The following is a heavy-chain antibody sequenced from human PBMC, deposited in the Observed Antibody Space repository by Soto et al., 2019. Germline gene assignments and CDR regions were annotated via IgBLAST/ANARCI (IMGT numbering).Heavy chain of an antibody. Sequence: QVQLVQSGAEVKKPGASVKVSCKASGYTFTSYGISWVRQAPGQGLEWMGWISTYNGNTKYAQNLQGRAHMITDTSTSTAYMELRSLRSDDTAVFYCAREMVRGVGSDYWGQGTLVTVSS. D-gene: IGHD3-10*01. CDR2: ISTYNGNT. CDR1: GYTFTSYG. V-gene: IGHV1-18*01. J-gene: IGHJ4*02. CDR3: AREMVRGVGSDY.